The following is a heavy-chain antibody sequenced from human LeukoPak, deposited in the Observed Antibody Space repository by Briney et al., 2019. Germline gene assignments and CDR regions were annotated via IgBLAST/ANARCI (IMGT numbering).Heavy chain of an antibody. Sequence: GGSLRLSCAASGFTFSSYAMSWVRQAPGKGLEWVSAISGSGGSTYYADSVKGRSTISRDNSKNTLYLQMNSLRAEDTAVYYCAKDPYYYGSGSYPFDYWGQGTLVTVSS. CDR2: ISGSGGST. V-gene: IGHV3-23*01. CDR3: AKDPYYYGSGSYPFDY. J-gene: IGHJ4*02. CDR1: GFTFSSYA. D-gene: IGHD3-10*01.